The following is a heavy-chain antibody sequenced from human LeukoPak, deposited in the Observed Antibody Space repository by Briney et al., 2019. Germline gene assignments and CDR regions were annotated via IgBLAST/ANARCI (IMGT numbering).Heavy chain of an antibody. V-gene: IGHV3-11*01. CDR2: ISSSGSTI. D-gene: IGHD6-6*01. CDR1: GFTFSDYY. CDR3: ARDPSSSSFFDY. J-gene: IGHJ4*02. Sequence: PGGSLRLSCAASGFTFSDYYMSWIRQAPGKGLEWVSYISSSGSTIYYADSVKGRFTISRDNAKNSLYLQMNSLRAEGTAVCYCARDPSSSSFFDYWGQGTLVTVSS.